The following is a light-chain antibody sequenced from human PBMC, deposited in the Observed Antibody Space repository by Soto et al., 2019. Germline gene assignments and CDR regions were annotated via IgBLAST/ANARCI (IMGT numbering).Light chain of an antibody. V-gene: IGKV3-20*01. CDR3: QQFDSSVT. J-gene: IGKJ1*01. CDR1: QSVSSTF. Sequence: EIVLTQSPGSLYLSPGERANLSCRASQSVSSTFFAWYQQRPGQAPTLLIYGASSRATGIPERFSGSASGTVFTLTISRLEPEPFAVYYCQQFDSSVTFGQGTKVEIK. CDR2: GAS.